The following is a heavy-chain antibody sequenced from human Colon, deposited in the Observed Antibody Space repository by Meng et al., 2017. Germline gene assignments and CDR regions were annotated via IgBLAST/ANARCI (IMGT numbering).Heavy chain of an antibody. J-gene: IGHJ4*02. D-gene: IGHD2-2*01. Sequence: PLLESGPGLVKPSGTLSLTCAVSGGSISSSNWWSWVRQPPGKGLEWIGEIYHSGSTNYNPSLKSRVTMSVDKSKNQFSLKLSSVTAADTAVYYCASGRKYCSSTSCYGQFDYWGQGTLVTVSS. CDR1: GGSISSSNW. V-gene: IGHV4-4*02. CDR3: ASGRKYCSSTSCYGQFDY. CDR2: IYHSGST.